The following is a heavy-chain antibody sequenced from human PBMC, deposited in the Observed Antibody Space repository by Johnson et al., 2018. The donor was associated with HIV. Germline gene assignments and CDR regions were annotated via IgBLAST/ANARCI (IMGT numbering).Heavy chain of an antibody. CDR3: TKFVGFCSGGGCYTPGDV. V-gene: IGHV3-30-3*02. J-gene: IGHJ3*01. CDR1: GFTFSSYA. Sequence: QVQLVESGGGVVQPGRSLRLSCAASGFTFSSYAMHWVRQAPGKGLERVVVISYAGSNKSYADSVKGRFTISRDNSKNTAYLQMNDLRPDDTAVYHCTKFVGFCSGGGCYTPGDVWGQGTVVTVSS. CDR2: ISYAGSNK. D-gene: IGHD2-15*01.